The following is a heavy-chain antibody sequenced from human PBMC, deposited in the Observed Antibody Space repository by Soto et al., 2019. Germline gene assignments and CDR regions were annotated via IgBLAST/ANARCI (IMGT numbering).Heavy chain of an antibody. Sequence: QVQLVESGGGLVKPGGSLRLSCAASGFTFSDSFMSWSRQTPGKGLEWLSYISGRDGNIYYADSVRGRFTISRDNAKNTVCLQMSSLRAEDTAVYYCAGDQGPNYMAVGGKGTTVTVS. CDR1: GFTFSDSF. CDR2: ISGRDGNI. V-gene: IGHV3-11*01. CDR3: AGDQGPNYMAV. J-gene: IGHJ6*03.